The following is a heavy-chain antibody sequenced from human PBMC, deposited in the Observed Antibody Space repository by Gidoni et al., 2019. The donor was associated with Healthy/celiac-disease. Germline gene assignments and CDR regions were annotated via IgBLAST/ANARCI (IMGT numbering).Heavy chain of an antibody. V-gene: IGHV3-33*01. Sequence: QVQRVESGGGVVQPGRSLRLSCAASGFTFSSYGMHWVRQAPGKGLGGVAVRWYDGSNKYYADSVKGRFTISRDNSKNTLYLQMNSLRAEDTAVYYCARVHEVYPGSGSDYWGQGTLVTVSS. CDR3: ARVHEVYPGSGSDY. CDR2: RWYDGSNK. J-gene: IGHJ4*02. D-gene: IGHD6-19*01. CDR1: GFTFSSYG.